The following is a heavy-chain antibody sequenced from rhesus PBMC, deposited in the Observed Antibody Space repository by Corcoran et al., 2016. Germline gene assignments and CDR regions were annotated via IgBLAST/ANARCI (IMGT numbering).Heavy chain of an antibody. CDR1: GFSLSTSGMR. J-gene: IGHJ4*01. Sequence: QVTLKESGPALVKPTQTLTLTCTFPGFSLSTSGMRLSLIRQPPGKALEWLARIDWDDDKYYSTSLKSRLTISKDTSKNQVVLTMTNMDPVDTATYYCARGVVAAAGIFDYWGQGVLVTVSS. D-gene: IGHD6-31*01. CDR2: IDWDDDK. CDR3: ARGVVAAAGIFDY. V-gene: IGHV2S2*01.